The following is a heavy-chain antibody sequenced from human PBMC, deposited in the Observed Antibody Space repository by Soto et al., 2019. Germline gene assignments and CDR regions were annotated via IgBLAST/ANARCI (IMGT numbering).Heavy chain of an antibody. CDR1: RYSFTNYW. Sequence: GESLKISCQASRYSFTNYWIGWVRQMPGKGLEGMGFIWPGDSGARYSPSFQGQVTISADKSISTAYLHWSSLRASDTAMYYCARSSGNYPYFDYWGQGTLVTVSS. V-gene: IGHV5-51*01. D-gene: IGHD3-10*01. CDR2: IWPGDSGA. CDR3: ARSSGNYPYFDY. J-gene: IGHJ4*02.